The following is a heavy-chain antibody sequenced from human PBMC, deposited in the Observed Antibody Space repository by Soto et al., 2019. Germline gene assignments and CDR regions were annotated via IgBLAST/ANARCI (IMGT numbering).Heavy chain of an antibody. D-gene: IGHD3-10*01. Sequence: SETLSRTCTVSGGSISSYYWSWIRQPPGKGLEWIGYIYYSGSTYYNPSLKSRVTMSVDTSRNQLLLQLDSVTAADTAVYYCARESAGSHKNNWLDPWGQGTLVTVSS. CDR2: IYYSGST. CDR3: ARESAGSHKNNWLDP. CDR1: GGSISSYY. J-gene: IGHJ5*02. V-gene: IGHV4-59*01.